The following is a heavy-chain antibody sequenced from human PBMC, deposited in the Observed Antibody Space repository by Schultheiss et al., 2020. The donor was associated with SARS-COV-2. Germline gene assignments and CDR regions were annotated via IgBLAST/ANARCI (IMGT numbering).Heavy chain of an antibody. Sequence: SETLSLTCAVSGYSISSSSYYWGWIRQPPGKGLEWIGYIYYSGSTNYNPSLKSRVTMSVDTSKNQFSLKLSSVTAADTAVYYCARHTGDYWGQGTLVTVSS. D-gene: IGHD5-18*01. CDR3: ARHTGDY. J-gene: IGHJ4*02. V-gene: IGHV4-61*05. CDR2: IYYSGST. CDR1: GYSISSSSYY.